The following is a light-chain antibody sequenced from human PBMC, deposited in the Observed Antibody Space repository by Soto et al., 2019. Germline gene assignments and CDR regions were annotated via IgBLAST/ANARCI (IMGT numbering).Light chain of an antibody. CDR1: SSNIGSND. J-gene: IGLJ1*01. CDR3: GTWDSSLIAL. V-gene: IGLV1-51*02. Sequence: QSVLTQPPSVSAAPGQKVTISCSGNSSNIGSNDVSWHQQPPGKAPKLLIYENSQRPSGIPDRFSGSKSGTSATLGITGLQTGDEADYYCGTWDSSLIALFGTGTKLTVL. CDR2: ENS.